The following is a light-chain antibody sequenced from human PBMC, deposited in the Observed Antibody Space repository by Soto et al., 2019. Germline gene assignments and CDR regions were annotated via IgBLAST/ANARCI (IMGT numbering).Light chain of an antibody. V-gene: IGKV3-15*01. CDR1: QSVGSG. CDR3: QQYHKWPPIT. Sequence: EIVMTQSPATLSVSPGERATLSCRASQSVGSGLSWYQQKPGQAPRLLIYGASTRATGIPARFSGSGSGTEFTLTISSLQSEDYAVYYCQQYHKWPPITFGQGTRLEIK. CDR2: GAS. J-gene: IGKJ5*01.